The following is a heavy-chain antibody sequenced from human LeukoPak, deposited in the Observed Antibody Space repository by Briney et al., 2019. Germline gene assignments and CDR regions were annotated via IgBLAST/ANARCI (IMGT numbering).Heavy chain of an antibody. CDR2: IYYSGST. V-gene: IGHV4-59*01. CDR1: GGSISSYY. J-gene: IGHJ5*02. D-gene: IGHD5-18*01. CDR3: AREGDNYGNWFDP. Sequence: SETLSLTCTVSGGSISSYYWSWIRQPPGKGLEWIGYIYYSGSTNYNPSLKSRVTISLHASKNQFSVKLSSVTTADTAVYYCAREGDNYGNWFDPWCQGTLVTVSS.